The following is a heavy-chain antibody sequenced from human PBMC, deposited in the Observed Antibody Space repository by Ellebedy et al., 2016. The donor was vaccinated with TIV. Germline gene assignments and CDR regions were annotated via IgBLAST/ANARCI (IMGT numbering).Heavy chain of an antibody. CDR1: GDSVSTDIG. Sequence: SQTLSLTCVISGDSVSTDIGWNWIRQSPSRGLEWLGRTYYRSKWNNDYAVSLKSRITINPDTSKNLFSLQLNSVTPEDTAVYYCARGWFESGMGVWGQGTTATVSS. CDR3: ARGWFESGMGV. D-gene: IGHD3-10*01. CDR2: TYYRSKWNN. V-gene: IGHV6-1*01. J-gene: IGHJ6*02.